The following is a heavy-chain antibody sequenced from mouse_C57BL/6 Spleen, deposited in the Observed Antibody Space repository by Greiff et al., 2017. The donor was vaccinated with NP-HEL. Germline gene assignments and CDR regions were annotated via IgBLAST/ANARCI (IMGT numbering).Heavy chain of an antibody. V-gene: IGHV5-17*01. CDR3: ARDGSSWDWYFDV. CDR1: GFTFSDYG. Sequence: EVQGVESGGGLVKPGGSLKLSCAASGFTFSDYGMHWVRQAPEKGLEWVAYISSGSSTIYYADTVKGRFTISRDNAKNTLFLQMTSLRSEDTAMYYCARDGSSWDWYFDVWGTGTTVTVSS. CDR2: ISSGSSTI. J-gene: IGHJ1*03. D-gene: IGHD1-1*01.